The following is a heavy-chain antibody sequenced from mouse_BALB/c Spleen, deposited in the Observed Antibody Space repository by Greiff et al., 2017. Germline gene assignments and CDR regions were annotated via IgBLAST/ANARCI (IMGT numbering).Heavy chain of an antibody. CDR3: ARQYYYGSSVDY. CDR1: GFTFSSYG. CDR2: ISSGGSYT. Sequence: EVKLVESGGDLVKPGGSLKLSCAASGFTFSSYGMSWVRQTPDKRLEWVATISSGGSYTYYPDSVKGRFTISRDNAKNTLYLQMSSLKSEDTAMYYCARQYYYGSSVDYWGQGTTLTVSS. D-gene: IGHD1-1*01. V-gene: IGHV5-6*02. J-gene: IGHJ2*01.